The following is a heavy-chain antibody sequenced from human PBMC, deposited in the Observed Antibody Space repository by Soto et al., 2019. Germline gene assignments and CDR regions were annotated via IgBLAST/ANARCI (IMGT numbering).Heavy chain of an antibody. CDR1: GDSFNDYY. V-gene: IGHV1-2*04. CDR3: ARERGGATATLDYYYFYMDV. Sequence: QVQLVQSGAEVRKPGASVTVSCRSSGDSFNDYYLHWVRQAPGQGFEWMGWINPNGGVTKYAQKFQGWVGMTRDTSIRTVYMQLSRLRSDDTAVYYCARERGGATATLDYYYFYMDVWGTGTTVTVSS. J-gene: IGHJ6*03. D-gene: IGHD5-12*01. CDR2: INPNGGVT.